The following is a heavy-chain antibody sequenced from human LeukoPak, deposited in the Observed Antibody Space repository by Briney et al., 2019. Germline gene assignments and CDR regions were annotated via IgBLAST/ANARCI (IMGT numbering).Heavy chain of an antibody. CDR2: ISYDGSNK. J-gene: IGHJ4*02. CDR3: AKVGSLQAGYYFDY. D-gene: IGHD3-10*01. V-gene: IGHV3-30*18. Sequence: GGSLRLSCAASGFTFSSYGMHWVRQAPGKGLEWVAAISYDGSNKYYADSVKGRFTISRDNSKNTLYLQMNSLRAEDTAVYYCAKVGSLQAGYYFDYWGQGTLVTVSS. CDR1: GFTFSSYG.